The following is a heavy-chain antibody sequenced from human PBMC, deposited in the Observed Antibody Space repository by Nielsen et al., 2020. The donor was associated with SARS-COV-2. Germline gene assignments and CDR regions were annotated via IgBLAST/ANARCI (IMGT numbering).Heavy chain of an antibody. J-gene: IGHJ6*02. CDR2: IIPIFGTA. D-gene: IGHD2-2*01. V-gene: IGHV1-69*13. CDR1: GGTFSSYA. CDR3: ARGQCTSCYVGEDYYYGMDV. Sequence: SVKVSCKASGGTFSSYAISWVRQAPGQGLEWMGGIIPIFGTANYAQKFQGRVTITADESTSTAYMELSSLRSEDTAVYYCARGQCTSCYVGEDYYYGMDVWGQGTTVTVSS.